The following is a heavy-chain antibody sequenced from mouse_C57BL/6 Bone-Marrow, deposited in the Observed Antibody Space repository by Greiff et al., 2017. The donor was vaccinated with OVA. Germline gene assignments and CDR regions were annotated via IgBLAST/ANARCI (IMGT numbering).Heavy chain of an antibody. CDR2: ISYDGSN. CDR1: GYSITSGYY. V-gene: IGHV3-6*01. CDR3: ASHYDGYYYYAMDY. Sequence: LQESGPGLVKPSQSLSLTCSVTGYSITSGYYWNWIRQFPGNKLEWMGYISYDGSNNYNPSLKNRISITRDTSKNQFFLKLNSVTTEDTATYYCASHYDGYYYYAMDYWGQGTSVTVSS. D-gene: IGHD2-3*01. J-gene: IGHJ4*01.